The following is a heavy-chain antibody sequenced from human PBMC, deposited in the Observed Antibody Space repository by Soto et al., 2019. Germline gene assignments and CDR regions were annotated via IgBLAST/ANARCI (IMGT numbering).Heavy chain of an antibody. Sequence: VEAVKIACKGSVYRFASYWISSLRQVPGKGLEWVAGTEPSDSYSNYSPFFQGHVTISADKSVSTAYLQWSSLKAADTALYDCARRPGSGRSYRYYGMDVWGEGTTVT. J-gene: IGHJ6*01. CDR1: VYRFASYW. V-gene: IGHV5-10-1*01. CDR3: ARRPGSGRSYRYYGMDV. D-gene: IGHD3-10*01. CDR2: TEPSDSYS.